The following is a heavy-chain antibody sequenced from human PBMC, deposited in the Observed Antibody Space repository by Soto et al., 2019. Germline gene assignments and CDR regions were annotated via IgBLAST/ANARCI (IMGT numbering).Heavy chain of an antibody. Sequence: EVQLLDSGGGLVQPGGSLRLSCAASGLTFPVYAMSWVRQAPGEGLQWVSSIDGSAGSTYYADSVKGRFTISRDNSRNTLYLQMNSPRAEDTAVYYCAKNLLGGAYHEGYFDSWGQGTRVTVSS. CDR1: GLTFPVYA. D-gene: IGHD2-21*01. V-gene: IGHV3-23*01. CDR3: AKNLLGGAYHEGYFDS. CDR2: IDGSAGST. J-gene: IGHJ4*02.